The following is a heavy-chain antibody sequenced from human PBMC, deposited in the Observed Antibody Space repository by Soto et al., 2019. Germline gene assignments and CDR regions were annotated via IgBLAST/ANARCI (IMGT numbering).Heavy chain of an antibody. V-gene: IGHV3-48*02. CDR2: ISSGSSTI. CDR3: ARDGRGDLNWFDP. Sequence: EVQLVESGGGLVQPGGSLRLSCAASGFTFSSYNINWVRQAPGKGLEWVSYISSGSSTIFYADSVKGRFTISRDNANDSLYLQMNSLRDEDTAVYYCARDGRGDLNWFDPWGQGTLVTVSS. D-gene: IGHD7-27*01. J-gene: IGHJ5*02. CDR1: GFTFSSYN.